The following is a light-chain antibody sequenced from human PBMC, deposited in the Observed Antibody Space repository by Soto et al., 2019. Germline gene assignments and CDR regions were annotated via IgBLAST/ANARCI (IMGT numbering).Light chain of an antibody. J-gene: IGLJ2*01. Sequence: QPVLTQSPSPSASLGASVKLTCTLSSGHSSYAIAWHQKQPGKGPRYLMDLNNDGSHTKGDGIPDRFSGSSSGADRFLIISSLQSEDEADYYCQTWGTGFQFFGGGTKLTVL. CDR3: QTWGTGFQF. CDR1: SGHSSYA. CDR2: LNNDGSH. V-gene: IGLV4-69*01.